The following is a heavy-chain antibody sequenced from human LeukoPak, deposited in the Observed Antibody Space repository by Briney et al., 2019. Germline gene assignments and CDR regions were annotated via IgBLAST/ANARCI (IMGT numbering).Heavy chain of an antibody. CDR2: ISSSGYTK. D-gene: IGHD6-13*01. J-gene: IGHJ2*01. V-gene: IGHV3-11*01. CDR3: ARVGPAAAGYGYWYFDL. Sequence: PGGSLRLSCAASGFTFDDYAMHWVRQAPGKGLEWVSYISSSGYTKYYADSVKGRFTISRDNAKNSPYLQMNNLRAEDTAVYYCARVGPAAAGYGYWYFDLWGRGTLVTVSS. CDR1: GFTFDDYA.